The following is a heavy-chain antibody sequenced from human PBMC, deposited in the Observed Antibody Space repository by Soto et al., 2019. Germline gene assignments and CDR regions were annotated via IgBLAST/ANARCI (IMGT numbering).Heavy chain of an antibody. Sequence: QVQLVQSGAEVKKPGASVKVSCKASGYTFTNYAINWVRQAPGQRLEWMGWINAGNGNRKYSQKFQGRVTITRDTSASTAYMELSTLRSEDTAVYYCARVGIVAASDYWGQGTLVTVSS. CDR3: ARVGIVAASDY. D-gene: IGHD6-13*01. CDR2: INAGNGNR. V-gene: IGHV1-3*01. J-gene: IGHJ4*02. CDR1: GYTFTNYA.